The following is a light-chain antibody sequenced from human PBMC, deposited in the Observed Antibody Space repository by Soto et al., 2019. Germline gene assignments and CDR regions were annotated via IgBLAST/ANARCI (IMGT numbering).Light chain of an antibody. J-gene: IGLJ3*02. CDR2: EHT. V-gene: IGLV6-57*01. CDR1: SGSIADNY. CDR3: QSYDSNTQV. Sequence: NFMLTQPHSVSESPGKTVTISCTRSSGSIADNYVQWYQQRPGSSPPTVIYEHTHRPSGVPDRFSGSIDSSSNSAYLTIPGLKTEDEADYYCQSYDSNTQVFGGGTKLTVL.